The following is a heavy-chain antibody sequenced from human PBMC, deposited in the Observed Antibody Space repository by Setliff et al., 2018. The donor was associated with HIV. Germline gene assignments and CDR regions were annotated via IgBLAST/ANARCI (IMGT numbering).Heavy chain of an antibody. CDR2: VNSDGSRA. Sequence: GGSLRLSCAASGFTFGSYWMHWVRQVPGKGLIWVSSVNSDGSRAIYADSVKGRFTISRDNAKNMLYVQMNSVRVEDTAVYYCARPVEIGRHPVAGLRDAFDIWGQGTMVTVSS. J-gene: IGHJ3*02. V-gene: IGHV3-74*01. CDR3: ARPVEIGRHPVAGLRDAFDI. D-gene: IGHD6-19*01. CDR1: GFTFGSYW.